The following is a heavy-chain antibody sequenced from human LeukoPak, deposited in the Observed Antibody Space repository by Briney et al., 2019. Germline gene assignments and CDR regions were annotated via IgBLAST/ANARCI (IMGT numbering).Heavy chain of an antibody. CDR3: ARVTKDYGDSPYYWYFDL. J-gene: IGHJ2*01. D-gene: IGHD4-17*01. Sequence: SQTLSLTCTVSGGSINSGDYYWNWIRQPPGKGLEWIGYVYYTGSTYYNPSLESRVTISVDTSKNQFSLILSSVTAADTAVYYCARVTKDYGDSPYYWYFDLWGRGTLVTVSS. CDR2: VYYTGST. CDR1: GGSINSGDYY. V-gene: IGHV4-30-4*08.